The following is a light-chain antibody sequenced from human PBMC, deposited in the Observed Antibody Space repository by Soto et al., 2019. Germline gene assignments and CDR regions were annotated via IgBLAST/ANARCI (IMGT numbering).Light chain of an antibody. Sequence: DIQMTQSPSSLSASVGDRVTITCRASQSIRNLLNWYQQKPGKAPKVLIYAASSLQSGVPSRFSGSGSGTDFTLTISSLQPEDSATYYRQQSYSTPTFGQGTKVDIK. J-gene: IGKJ1*01. CDR3: QQSYSTPT. CDR1: QSIRNL. V-gene: IGKV1-39*01. CDR2: AAS.